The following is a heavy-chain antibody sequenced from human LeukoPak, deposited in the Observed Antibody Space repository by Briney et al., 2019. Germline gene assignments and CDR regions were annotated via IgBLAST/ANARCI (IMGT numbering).Heavy chain of an antibody. CDR2: IYFSGST. J-gene: IGHJ4*02. CDR1: GGSVSGYY. V-gene: IGHV4-59*02. Sequence: SETLSLTCTVSGGSVSGYYWNWIRQPPGKGLEWIGHIYFSGSTNYNPSLKGRVTISIDTSKNQFSLRLSSVTAADTAVYYCARSGCSGGSCYSGDYWGQGTLVTVSS. D-gene: IGHD2-15*01. CDR3: ARSGCSGGSCYSGDY.